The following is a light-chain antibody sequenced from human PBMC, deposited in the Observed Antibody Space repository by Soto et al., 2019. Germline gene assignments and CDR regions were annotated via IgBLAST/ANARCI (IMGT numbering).Light chain of an antibody. CDR3: HQSYSTPYT. Sequence: IHMTQSPSSLSASVGDRVTITCRASQRITTYLNWYQQKPGKAPKLLISTAATLQGGVPSRFSGSGSGTDFTLPITTLQPEDFATYFCHQSYSTPYTFGQGTKLEIK. J-gene: IGKJ2*01. CDR2: TAA. V-gene: IGKV1-39*01. CDR1: QRITTY.